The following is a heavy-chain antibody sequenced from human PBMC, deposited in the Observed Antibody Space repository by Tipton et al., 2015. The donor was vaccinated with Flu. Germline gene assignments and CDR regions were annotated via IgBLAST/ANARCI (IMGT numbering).Heavy chain of an antibody. J-gene: IGHJ4*02. Sequence: QLVQSGAEVKKPGSSVKVSCKASGGTFSSYAISWVRQAPGQGLEWMGGIIPIFGTANYAQKFQGRVTITADKSTSTAYMELSSLRSEDTAVYYCARAPLGYCSGGSCYSGAWSFDYWGQGTLVTVSS. D-gene: IGHD2-15*01. V-gene: IGHV1-69*06. CDR1: GGTFSSYA. CDR3: ARAPLGYCSGGSCYSGAWSFDY. CDR2: IIPIFGTA.